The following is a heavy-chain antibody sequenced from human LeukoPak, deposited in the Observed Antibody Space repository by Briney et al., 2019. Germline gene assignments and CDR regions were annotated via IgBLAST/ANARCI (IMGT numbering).Heavy chain of an antibody. D-gene: IGHD3-10*01. CDR1: GFTFSSYE. CDR2: ISSSGSTI. CDR3: AKDNVPYYYGSGSYYPPSFFDY. V-gene: IGHV3-48*03. J-gene: IGHJ4*02. Sequence: GGSLRLSCAASGFTFSSYEMNWVRQAPGKGLEWVSYISSSGSTIYYADSVKGRFTISRDNAKNSLYLQMNSLRAEDTAVYYCAKDNVPYYYGSGSYYPPSFFDYWGQGTLVTVSS.